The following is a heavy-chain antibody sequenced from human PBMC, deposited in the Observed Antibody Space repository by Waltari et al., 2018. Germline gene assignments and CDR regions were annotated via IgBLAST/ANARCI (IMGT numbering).Heavy chain of an antibody. CDR2: INPNSGDT. CDR3: ARVTLAGSRDSYFDY. D-gene: IGHD6-19*01. Sequence: VQLVQSGAEMKKPGASVKVSCKASGYTFTNYYIHWVPQAPGRGLECMGWINPNSGDTNFVQNFQGRVTMTRDTSINTAYLELSRLESDDTAVYYCARVTLAGSRDSYFDYWGQGTLVTVSS. J-gene: IGHJ4*02. CDR1: GYTFTNYY. V-gene: IGHV1-2*02.